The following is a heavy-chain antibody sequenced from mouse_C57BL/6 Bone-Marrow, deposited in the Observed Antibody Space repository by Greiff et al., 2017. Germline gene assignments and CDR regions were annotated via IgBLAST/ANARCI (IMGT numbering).Heavy chain of an antibody. CDR1: GYSITSGYY. Sequence: VQLQQSGPGLVKPSQSLSLTCSVTGYSITSGYYWNWIRQFPGNKLEWMGYISYDGSNNYNPSLKNRISITRDTSKNQFFLKLNSVTTEDTATYYCARAGYSNLAWFAYWGQGTLVTVSA. D-gene: IGHD2-5*01. V-gene: IGHV3-6*01. CDR2: ISYDGSN. J-gene: IGHJ3*01. CDR3: ARAGYSNLAWFAY.